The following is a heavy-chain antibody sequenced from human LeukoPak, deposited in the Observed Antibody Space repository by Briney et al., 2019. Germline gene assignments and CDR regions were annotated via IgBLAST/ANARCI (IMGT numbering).Heavy chain of an antibody. Sequence: SETLSLTCTVSGYSISSGYYWGWIRQPPGKGLEWIGSIYHSGSTYYNPSLKSRVTISVATSKNQFSLKLRFVTAADTAVYYCARLETGDRQYYFYYMDVWGKGTTVTVSS. CDR1: GYSISSGYY. D-gene: IGHD7-27*01. CDR2: IYHSGST. V-gene: IGHV4-38-2*02. J-gene: IGHJ6*03. CDR3: ARLETGDRQYYFYYMDV.